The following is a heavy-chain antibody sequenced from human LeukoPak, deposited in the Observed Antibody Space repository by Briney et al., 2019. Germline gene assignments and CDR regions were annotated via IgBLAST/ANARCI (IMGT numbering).Heavy chain of an antibody. CDR2: IYVTGTN. Sequence: SDTVSLTCTVSGGSMFSYHWSWVRQSAGEGLEWVGHIYVTGTNNYSPSLKSRRTMSVDKTKNQFSLKLKSVTAADTAVYYCAWLRFYDSSGNSPGYYMDVWGKGTTVIVSS. CDR3: AWLRFYDSSGNSPGYYMDV. D-gene: IGHD3-22*01. CDR1: GGSMFSYH. V-gene: IGHV4-4*07. J-gene: IGHJ6*03.